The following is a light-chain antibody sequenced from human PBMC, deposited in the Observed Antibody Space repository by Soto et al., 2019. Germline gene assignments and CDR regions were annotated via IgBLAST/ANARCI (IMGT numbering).Light chain of an antibody. CDR3: QHYNNWPPYA. CDR2: GAS. CDR1: QSVGSN. Sequence: DIVMTQSPATLSVSPGERATLSCRASQSVGSNLAWYQQKPGQAPRLLIYGASTRTTATPARFSGSGSGTEFTLTISSLQSEDFAVYYCQHYNNWPPYAFGQGTKLEIK. V-gene: IGKV3D-15*01. J-gene: IGKJ2*01.